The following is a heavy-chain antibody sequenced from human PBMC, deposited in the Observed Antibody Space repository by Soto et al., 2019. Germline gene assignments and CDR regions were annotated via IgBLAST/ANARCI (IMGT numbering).Heavy chain of an antibody. CDR1: GGSISSYY. CDR3: ARRVGCTNGVCYRYYFDY. V-gene: IGHV4-59*08. J-gene: IGHJ4*02. D-gene: IGHD2-8*01. CDR2: IYYSGST. Sequence: SETLSLTCTVSGGSISSYYWSWIRQPPGKGLEWIGYIYYSGSTNYNPSLKSRVTISVDTSKNQFSLKLSSVTAADTAVYYCARRVGCTNGVCYRYYFDYWGQGTLVTVSS.